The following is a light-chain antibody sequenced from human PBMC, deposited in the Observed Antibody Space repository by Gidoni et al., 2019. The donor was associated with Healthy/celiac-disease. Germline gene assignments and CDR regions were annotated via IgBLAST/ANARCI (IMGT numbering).Light chain of an antibody. CDR3: QQYDNLPLT. J-gene: IGKJ4*01. CDR1: QDISNY. V-gene: IGKV1-33*01. CDR2: DAS. Sequence: DIQMIQSPSSLAASVGDRVTITCQASQDISNYLNWYQQKTGKAPQLLLYDASNFETVVPSRFSGSGSGKYFTFTSSSLQPEDIATYYCQQYDNLPLTFGGGTKVEIK.